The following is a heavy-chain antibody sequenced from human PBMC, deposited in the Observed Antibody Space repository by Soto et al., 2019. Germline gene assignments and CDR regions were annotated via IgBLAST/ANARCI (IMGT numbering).Heavy chain of an antibody. CDR1: GDSVSSNSAT. Sequence: SQTLSLPCAISGDSVSSNSATWDWIRQSPSRGLEWLGRTYYRSKWSNDYAVSVKSRITITPDTSKNQFSLQLSSVTPEDTAVYFCAKLTGSGGKWGQGTLVTSPQ. CDR3: AKLTGSGGK. CDR2: TYYRSKWSN. D-gene: IGHD3-9*01. V-gene: IGHV6-1*01. J-gene: IGHJ4*02.